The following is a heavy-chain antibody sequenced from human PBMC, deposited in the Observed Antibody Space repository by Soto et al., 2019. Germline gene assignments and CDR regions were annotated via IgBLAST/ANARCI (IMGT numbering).Heavy chain of an antibody. CDR2: IYYSGST. CDR3: ARDNGYSYGYTLDH. D-gene: IGHD5-18*01. CDR1: GGSISSYD. V-gene: IGHV4-59*01. Sequence: SETLSLNSTVSGGSISSYDSSWIRQPPGKGLEWIGYIYYSGSTNFNPSLKSRVTISVDTFKNQFSLKLSSVTAADTAVYYCARDNGYSYGYTLDHWGQGTLVTVS. J-gene: IGHJ4*02.